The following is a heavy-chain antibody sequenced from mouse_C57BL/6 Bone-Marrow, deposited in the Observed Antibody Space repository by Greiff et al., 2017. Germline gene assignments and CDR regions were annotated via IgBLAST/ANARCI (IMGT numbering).Heavy chain of an antibody. CDR1: GYAFSSSW. CDR3: ARNGVYYYGYWYFDV. Sequence: QVQLQQSGPELVKPGASVKISCKASGYAFSSSWMNWVKQRPGKGLEWIGRIYPGDGDTNYNGKFKGKATLTADKSSSTAYMQLSSLTSEDSAVYFCARNGVYYYGYWYFDVWGTGTTVTVSS. V-gene: IGHV1-82*01. CDR2: IYPGDGDT. J-gene: IGHJ1*03. D-gene: IGHD1-1*01.